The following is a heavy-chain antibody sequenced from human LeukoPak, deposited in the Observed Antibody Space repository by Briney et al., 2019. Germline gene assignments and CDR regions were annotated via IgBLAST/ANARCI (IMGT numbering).Heavy chain of an antibody. J-gene: IGHJ3*02. CDR2: INPSGGST. D-gene: IGHD3-22*01. CDR3: ARVGVGYFDSSDYYRPDAFDI. Sequence: ASVKVSCKASGYTFTSYYMHWVRQAPGQGLEWMGIINPSGGSTSYAQKFQGRVTMTRDTSTSTVYMELSSVTAADTAVYYCARVGVGYFDSSDYYRPDAFDIWGQGTMVTVSS. V-gene: IGHV1-46*01. CDR1: GYTFTSYY.